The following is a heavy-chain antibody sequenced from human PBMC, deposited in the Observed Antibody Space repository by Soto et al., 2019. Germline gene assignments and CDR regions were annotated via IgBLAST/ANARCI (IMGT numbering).Heavy chain of an antibody. D-gene: IGHD3-22*01. CDR3: ARSSGYYNVEYFHY. CDR2: ISGSGGTI. Sequence: GGSLRLSCAASGFTFSDYYMSWIRQAPGKGLEWISSISGSGGTIHHADSVKGRFTISRDNAKNSLYLQMNSLRAEDTAVYYCARSSGYYNVEYFHYWGQGTLVTVSS. J-gene: IGHJ4*02. CDR1: GFTFSDYY. V-gene: IGHV3-11*01.